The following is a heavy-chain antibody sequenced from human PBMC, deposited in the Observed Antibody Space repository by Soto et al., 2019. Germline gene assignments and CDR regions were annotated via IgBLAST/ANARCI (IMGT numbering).Heavy chain of an antibody. V-gene: IGHV4-34*01. CDR3: ARDRRLITMVRGVSLWFGP. CDR1: GGSFSGYY. J-gene: IGHJ5*02. D-gene: IGHD3-10*01. Sequence: SETLSLTCAVYGGSFSGYYWSWIRQPPGKGLEWIGEINHSGSTNYNPSLKSRVTISVDTSKNQFSLKLSSVTAADTAVYYCARDRRLITMVRGVSLWFGPWGQGTLVT. CDR2: INHSGST.